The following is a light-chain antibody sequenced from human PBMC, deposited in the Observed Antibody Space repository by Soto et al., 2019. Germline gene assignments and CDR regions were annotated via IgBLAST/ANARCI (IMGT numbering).Light chain of an antibody. CDR1: QSVSSSY. CDR2: GAS. J-gene: IGKJ5*01. V-gene: IGKV3-20*01. Sequence: EIVMTQSPDTLSGSPGERATLSCLARQSVSSSYLAWYQQKPGQAPRLLIYGASSRPTGIPDRFSGSGSGTDFTLTISRLEPEDFAVYYCQQYGSSSITFGQGTRLEIK. CDR3: QQYGSSSIT.